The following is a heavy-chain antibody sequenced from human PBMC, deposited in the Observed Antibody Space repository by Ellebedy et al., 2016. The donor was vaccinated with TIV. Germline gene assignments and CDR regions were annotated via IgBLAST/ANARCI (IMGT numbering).Heavy chain of an antibody. CDR3: ARPKNYGDKRAYYYGMDV. CDR2: INAGNGNT. V-gene: IGHV1-3*01. CDR1: GYTFTSYA. D-gene: IGHD4-17*01. J-gene: IGHJ6*02. Sequence: ASVKVSCXASGYTFTSYAMHWVRQAPGQRLEWMGWINAGNGNTKYSQKFQGRVTITRDTSASTAYMELRSLRSDDTAVYYCARPKNYGDKRAYYYGMDVWGQGTTVTVSS.